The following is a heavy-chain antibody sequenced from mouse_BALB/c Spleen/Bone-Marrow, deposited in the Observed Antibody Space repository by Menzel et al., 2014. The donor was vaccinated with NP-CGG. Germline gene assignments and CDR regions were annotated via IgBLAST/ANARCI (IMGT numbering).Heavy chain of an antibody. V-gene: IGHV4-1*02. CDR3: ARRGGYFAY. CDR1: GFDFSRYW. J-gene: IGHJ3*01. CDR2: ISPDSSTI. Sequence: DVMLVESGGGLVQPGGSLKLSCAASGFDFSRYWMSWVRQAPGKGLEWIGEISPDSSTINYTPSLKDKFIISRDNAKNTLYLQMSKVRSEDTALYYCARRGGYFAYWGQGTLVTVSA.